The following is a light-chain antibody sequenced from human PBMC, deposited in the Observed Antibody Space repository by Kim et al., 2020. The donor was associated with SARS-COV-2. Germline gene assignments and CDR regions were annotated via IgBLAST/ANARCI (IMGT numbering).Light chain of an antibody. CDR3: QQYNNWPPIT. J-gene: IGKJ5*01. CDR1: QSVSSN. CDR2: GAS. V-gene: IGKV3-15*01. Sequence: SPGERATLSCRASQSVSSNLAWYQQNPGQGPRLLIYGASTRATGIPARFSGSGSGTEFTLTISSLQSEDFAVYYCQQYNNWPPITFGQGTRLEIK.